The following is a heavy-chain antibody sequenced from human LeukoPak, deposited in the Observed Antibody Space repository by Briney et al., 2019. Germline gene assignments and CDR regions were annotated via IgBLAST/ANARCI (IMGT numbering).Heavy chain of an antibody. Sequence: SETLSLTCTVSGGSISSYYWSWIRQPPGKGLEWIGSIYYSGSTYYNPSLKSRVTISVDTSKNQFSLKLSSVTAADTAVYYCARLFTVEMADIDYWGQGTLVTVSS. CDR2: IYYSGST. CDR1: GGSISSYY. CDR3: ARLFTVEMADIDY. D-gene: IGHD5-24*01. V-gene: IGHV4-39*01. J-gene: IGHJ4*02.